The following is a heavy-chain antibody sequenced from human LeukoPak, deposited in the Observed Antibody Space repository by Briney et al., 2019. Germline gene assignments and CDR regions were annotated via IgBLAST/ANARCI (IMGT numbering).Heavy chain of an antibody. Sequence: GGSLRLSCAASGFTFSSYSTNWVRQAPGKGLEWVSSISSSSSYIYYADSVKGRFTISRDNAKNSLYLQMNSLRAEDTAVYYCARDKIPNRVHFVYFDYWGQGTLVTVSS. V-gene: IGHV3-21*01. J-gene: IGHJ4*02. CDR3: ARDKIPNRVHFVYFDY. CDR2: ISSSSSYI. D-gene: IGHD3-3*02. CDR1: GFTFSSYS.